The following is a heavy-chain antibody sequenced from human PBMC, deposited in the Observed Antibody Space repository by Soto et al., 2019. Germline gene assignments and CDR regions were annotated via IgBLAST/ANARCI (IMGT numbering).Heavy chain of an antibody. Sequence: GGSLRLSCAASEFTFSNYAMHWVRQAPGKGLEWLAVISYDGNNKYYADSVEGRFTISRDNSKNTLYLQMNSLRHEDTAVYYCARESRFLEWLSLNWFDPWGQGTLVTVSS. CDR1: EFTFSNYA. V-gene: IGHV3-30*03. J-gene: IGHJ5*02. CDR2: ISYDGNNK. D-gene: IGHD3-3*01. CDR3: ARESRFLEWLSLNWFDP.